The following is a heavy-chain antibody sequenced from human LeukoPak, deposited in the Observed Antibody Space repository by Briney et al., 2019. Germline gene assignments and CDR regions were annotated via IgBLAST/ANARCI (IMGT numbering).Heavy chain of an antibody. CDR2: INPNSGGT. Sequence: GSSVKVSCKASGGTFSSYAISWVRQAPGQGLEWMGRINPNSGGTNYAQKFQGRVTMSRDTSISTAYMELTRLRSDDTAVYYCAAGGSSSSSDEFFQHWGQGTLVTVSS. D-gene: IGHD6-6*01. J-gene: IGHJ1*01. CDR1: GGTFSSYA. V-gene: IGHV1-2*06. CDR3: AAGGSSSSSDEFFQH.